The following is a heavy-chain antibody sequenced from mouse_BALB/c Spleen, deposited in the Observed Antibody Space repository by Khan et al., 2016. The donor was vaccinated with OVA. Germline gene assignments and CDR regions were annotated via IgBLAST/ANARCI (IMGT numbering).Heavy chain of an antibody. V-gene: IGHV5-9-3*01. J-gene: IGHJ3*01. CDR3: ARAPYGDFAY. CDR1: GFTFSTYA. CDR2: ISSDGDYT. Sequence: EVQLQESGGGLVKPGGSLKLSCAASGFTFSTYAMSWVRQTPEKRLEWVATISSDGDYTYFPDNVTGRFIISRDNAKNTLCLQMTSLRSEDTAMYYCARAPYGDFAYWGQGTLVTVSA. D-gene: IGHD2-13*01.